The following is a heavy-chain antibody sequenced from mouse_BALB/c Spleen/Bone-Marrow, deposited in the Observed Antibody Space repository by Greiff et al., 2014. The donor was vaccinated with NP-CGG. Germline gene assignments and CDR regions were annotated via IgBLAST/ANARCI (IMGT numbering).Heavy chain of an antibody. CDR1: GYGFTSYW. CDR2: IYPGNSGT. CDR3: TRSPTMIMTYSGAMDY. J-gene: IGHJ4*01. V-gene: IGHV1-5*01. D-gene: IGHD2-4*01. Sequence: VQLKQSGTVLARPGASVKMSCKASGYGFTSYWMHWVKQRPGQGLEWIGAIYPGNSGTSYNQKFKGKAKLTAVSSASTAYMELSSLTNEDSAVYYCTRSPTMIMTYSGAMDYWGQGTSVTVSA.